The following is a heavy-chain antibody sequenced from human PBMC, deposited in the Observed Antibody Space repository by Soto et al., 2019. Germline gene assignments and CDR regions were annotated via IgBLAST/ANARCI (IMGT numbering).Heavy chain of an antibody. V-gene: IGHV4-59*08. J-gene: IGHJ5*02. D-gene: IGHD1-1*01. CDR2: IYYTGST. CDR3: AMTKTTLYNWFDA. CDR1: GHSITGSY. Sequence: PSQTLSVTCAVWGHSITGSYPHRLRQTPAKRLQWNGQIYYTGSTNYNPSLKSRVTISVDTSKKHFYLKLSSVTAGDTAMYYCAMTKTTLYNWFDAGCRGTQVNVPS.